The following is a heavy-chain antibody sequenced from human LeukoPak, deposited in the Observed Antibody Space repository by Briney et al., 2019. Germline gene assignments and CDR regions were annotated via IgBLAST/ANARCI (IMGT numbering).Heavy chain of an antibody. D-gene: IGHD3-10*01. Sequence: GASVKVSCQTSGYTFANYGLSWVRQAPGQGPEWMGWINPNSGGTNYAQKFQGRVTMTRDTSISTAYMELSRLRSDDTAVYYCARLFGELSNFDYWGQGTLVTVSS. CDR3: ARLFGELSNFDY. V-gene: IGHV1-2*02. CDR1: GYTFANYG. J-gene: IGHJ4*02. CDR2: INPNSGGT.